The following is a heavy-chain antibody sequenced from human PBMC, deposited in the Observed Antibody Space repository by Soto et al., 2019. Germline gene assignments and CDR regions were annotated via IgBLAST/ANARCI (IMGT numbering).Heavy chain of an antibody. V-gene: IGHV4-61*03. J-gene: IGHJ4*02. D-gene: IGHD2-15*01. Sequence: SETLSLTCTVSGGSVSSGSYYWSWIRQPPGKGLEWIGNIYYSGSTKYNPSLKSRVTMSVDTSKNHFSLKLSSVTAADTAVYYCARVSKLMVVATILTYFDYWGQGTLVTVSS. CDR2: IYYSGST. CDR3: ARVSKLMVVATILTYFDY. CDR1: GGSVSSGSYY.